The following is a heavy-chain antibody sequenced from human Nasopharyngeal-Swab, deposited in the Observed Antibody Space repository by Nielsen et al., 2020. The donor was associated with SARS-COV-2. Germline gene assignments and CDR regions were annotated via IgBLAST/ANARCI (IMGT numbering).Heavy chain of an antibody. CDR1: GFNFDYYA. J-gene: IGHJ6*02. CDR3: LYGMDV. V-gene: IGHV3-30*04. CDR2: ISYDGKNQ. Sequence: GESLKISCEASGFNFDYYAMHWVRQAPGKGLEWVAVISYDGKNQYYVDSVRGRFTISRDNSKNTLYLQMNNLRLEDTAVYFCLYGMDVWGQGTTVTVSS.